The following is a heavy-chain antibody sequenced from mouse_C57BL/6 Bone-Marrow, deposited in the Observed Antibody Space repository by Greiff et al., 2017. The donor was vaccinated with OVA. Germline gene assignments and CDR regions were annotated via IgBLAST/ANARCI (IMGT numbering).Heavy chain of an antibody. D-gene: IGHD3-2*02. CDR2: INPYNGDT. CDR1: GYSFTGYF. Sequence: EVKLMESGPELVKPGDSVKISCKASGYSFTGYFMNWVMQSHGKSLEWIGRINPYNGDTFYNQKFKGKATLTVDKSSSTAHMELRSLTSEDSAVYYCAREGTAQATGYYFDYWGQGTTLTVSS. J-gene: IGHJ2*01. CDR3: AREGTAQATGYYFDY. V-gene: IGHV1-20*01.